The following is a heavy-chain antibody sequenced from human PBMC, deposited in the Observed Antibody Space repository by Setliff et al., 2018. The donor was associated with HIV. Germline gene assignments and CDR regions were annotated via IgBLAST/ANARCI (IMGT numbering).Heavy chain of an antibody. J-gene: IGHJ4*02. CDR3: ARLRHNRPWLVVNSPLDS. CDR1: GYTFSTYW. V-gene: IGHV5-51*01. D-gene: IGHD6-19*01. Sequence: GESLKISCQGSGYTFSTYWIAWVRQTPGKGMDWVGLIYPDKSVTKYRPSLQGQVTISADKSIATAYLQWNNLMASDTALYYCARLRHNRPWLVVNSPLDSWGQGTLVTV. CDR2: IYPDKSVT.